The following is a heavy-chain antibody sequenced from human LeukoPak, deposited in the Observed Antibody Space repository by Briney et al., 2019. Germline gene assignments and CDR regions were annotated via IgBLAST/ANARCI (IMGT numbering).Heavy chain of an antibody. J-gene: IGHJ5*02. CDR3: VRIPNSANFPNWFDP. CDR1: GFTFSSYT. V-gene: IGHV3-21*01. Sequence: NAGGSLRLSCAASGFTFSSYTMNWVRQAPGKGLEWISSMSGGSDIYYADSVRGRFTISRDNAKNSLFLQMNSLRADDTAVYYCVRIPNSANFPNWFDPWGQGTLVTVSS. CDR2: MSGGSDI. D-gene: IGHD4/OR15-4a*01.